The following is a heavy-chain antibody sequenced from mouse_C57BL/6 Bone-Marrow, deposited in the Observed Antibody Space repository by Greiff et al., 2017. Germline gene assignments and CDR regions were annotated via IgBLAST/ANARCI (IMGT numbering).Heavy chain of an antibody. D-gene: IGHD2-1*01. Sequence: VQLQQPGAELVKPGASVKLSCKASGYTFTSYWMHWVKQRPGQGLEWIGMIHPNSGSTNYNEKFKSKATLTVDKSSSTDYMQLSSLTSEDSAVYYCARVRGNARYWYFDVWGTGTTVTVSS. CDR2: IHPNSGST. V-gene: IGHV1-64*01. J-gene: IGHJ1*03. CDR3: ARVRGNARYWYFDV. CDR1: GYTFTSYW.